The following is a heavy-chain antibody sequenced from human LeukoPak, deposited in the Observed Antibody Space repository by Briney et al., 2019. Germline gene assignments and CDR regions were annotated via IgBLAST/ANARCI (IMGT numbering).Heavy chain of an antibody. V-gene: IGHV4-38-2*02. CDR3: AREMEDSSPGWWYFDL. D-gene: IGHD6-13*01. CDR1: GYSISSGYY. Sequence: KPSETLSLTCAVSGYSISSGYYWGWIRQPPGKGLEWIGSIYHSGSTYCNPSLKSRVTISVDTSKNQFSLKLSSVTAADTAVYYCAREMEDSSPGWWYFDLWGRGTLVTVSS. J-gene: IGHJ2*01. CDR2: IYHSGST.